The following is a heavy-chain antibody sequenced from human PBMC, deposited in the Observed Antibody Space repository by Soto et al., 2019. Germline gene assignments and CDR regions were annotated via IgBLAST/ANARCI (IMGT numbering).Heavy chain of an antibody. CDR3: AKDVVMGTVNIWYYFDY. Sequence: GGSLILSCAASGFTFSSYAMSWVRQAPGKGLEWVSAISGSGGSTYYADSVKGRFTISRDNSKNTLYLQMNSLRAEDTAVYYCAKDVVMGTVNIWYYFDYWGQGTLVTVSS. V-gene: IGHV3-23*01. CDR2: ISGSGGST. J-gene: IGHJ4*02. D-gene: IGHD3-22*01. CDR1: GFTFSSYA.